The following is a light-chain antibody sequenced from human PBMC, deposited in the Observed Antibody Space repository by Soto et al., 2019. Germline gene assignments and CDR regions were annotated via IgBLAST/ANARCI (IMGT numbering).Light chain of an antibody. CDR3: QQYNNWPLT. CDR2: GAS. CDR1: QSVSSN. V-gene: IGKV3-15*01. Sequence: EIGLKRSPATLSLSPGERATLSCRASQSVSSNLAWYQQKPGQAPRLLIYGASTRATGIPARFSGSGSGTEFTLTISSLQSEDFAVYYCQQYNNWPLTFGGGAKVDIK. J-gene: IGKJ4*01.